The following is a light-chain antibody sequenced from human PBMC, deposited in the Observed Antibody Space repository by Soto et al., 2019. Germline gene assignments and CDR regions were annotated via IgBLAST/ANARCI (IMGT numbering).Light chain of an antibody. CDR1: QSVSSSY. J-gene: IGKJ5*01. CDR2: GAS. Sequence: EIVLTQSPGTLSLSPGERATLSCRASQSVSSSYLAWYQQKPGQTPSLLIYGASTRATGIPDRFSDRGSGTHFTLTISRLEPGDFAVYYCQHFGGTTFTFGQGTRLEIK. CDR3: QHFGGTTFT. V-gene: IGKV3-20*01.